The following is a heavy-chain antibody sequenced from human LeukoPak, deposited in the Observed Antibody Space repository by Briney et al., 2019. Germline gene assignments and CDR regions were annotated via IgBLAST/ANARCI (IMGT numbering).Heavy chain of an antibody. J-gene: IGHJ3*02. Sequence: SETLSLTCSVSGGSISGYYWTWVRQPAGKGLEWVGRVYTSGSTPYNPSLKTRLTMSVTTYKNQFSLKLSFVTDADAAGYYCARLITGTTTAFDIWGQGTMVTVSS. CDR3: ARLITGTTTAFDI. D-gene: IGHD1-7*01. CDR1: GGSISGYY. V-gene: IGHV4-4*07. CDR2: VYTSGST.